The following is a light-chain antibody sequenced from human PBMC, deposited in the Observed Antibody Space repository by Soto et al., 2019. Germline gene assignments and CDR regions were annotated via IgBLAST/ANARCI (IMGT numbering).Light chain of an antibody. CDR1: QSISSW. J-gene: IGKJ5*01. CDR2: KAS. CDR3: QQYNNWSIT. Sequence: DIQMPQSPTTLSASVGDRFTITCRASQSISSWLAWYQQKPGKAPKLLIYKASSLESGVPSRFSGSGSGTEFTLTISCLQSEDFAVYYCQQYNNWSITLGQGTRLEI. V-gene: IGKV1-5*03.